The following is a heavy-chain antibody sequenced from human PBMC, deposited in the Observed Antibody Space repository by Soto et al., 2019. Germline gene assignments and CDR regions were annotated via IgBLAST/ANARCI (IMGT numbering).Heavy chain of an antibody. CDR2: NNPSSGST. Sequence: ASVKVSCKASGYPFTTYAIHWVRQAPGQGLEWMGMNNPSSGSTNYAQKFQGRVTMTRDTSTSIVYMELSSLRSDDTDVYYCARGGQVVPSYYFYGMDVWGQGTTVTVSS. J-gene: IGHJ6*02. V-gene: IGHV1-46*01. CDR3: ARGGQVVPSYYFYGMDV. CDR1: GYPFTTYA.